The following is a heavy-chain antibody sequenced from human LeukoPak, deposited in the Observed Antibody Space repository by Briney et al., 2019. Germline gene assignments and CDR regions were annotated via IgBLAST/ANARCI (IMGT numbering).Heavy chain of an antibody. J-gene: IGHJ6*02. CDR3: ARGEAPAGTEDYYYSGMDV. Sequence: GGSLRLSCAASGFTFSSYAMHWVRQAPGKGLEWVAVISYDGSNKYYADSVKGRFTISRDNSKNTLYLQMNSLRAEDTAVYYGARGEAPAGTEDYYYSGMDVWAKGPRSPSP. V-gene: IGHV3-30*04. CDR2: ISYDGSNK. CDR1: GFTFSSYA. D-gene: IGHD6-13*01.